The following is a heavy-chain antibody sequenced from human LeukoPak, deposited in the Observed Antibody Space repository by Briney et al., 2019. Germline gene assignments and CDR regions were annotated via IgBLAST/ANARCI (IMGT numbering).Heavy chain of an antibody. CDR2: IYSGGST. V-gene: IGHV3-66*01. J-gene: IGHJ3*02. D-gene: IGHD6-19*01. CDR3: ARLQSGAFDI. Sequence: GGSLRLSCAASGFTVSSNYMSWVHQAPGKGLEWVSVIYSGGSTYYADSVKGRFTISRDNSKNTLYLQMNSLRAEDTAVYYCARLQSGAFDIWGQGTMVTVSS. CDR1: GFTVSSNY.